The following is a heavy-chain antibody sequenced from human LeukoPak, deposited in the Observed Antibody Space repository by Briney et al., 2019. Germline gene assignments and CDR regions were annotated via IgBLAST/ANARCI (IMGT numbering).Heavy chain of an antibody. Sequence: ASVKVSCKASGYTFTSYYMHWVRQAPGQGLEWMGIINPSGGSTSYAQKFQGRVTMTTDTSTSTVYMELSSLRSEDTAVYYCARQLVVNYCSSTSCYYDYWGQGTLVTVSS. CDR1: GYTFTSYY. D-gene: IGHD2-2*01. CDR3: ARQLVVNYCSSTSCYYDY. V-gene: IGHV1-46*01. CDR2: INPSGGST. J-gene: IGHJ4*02.